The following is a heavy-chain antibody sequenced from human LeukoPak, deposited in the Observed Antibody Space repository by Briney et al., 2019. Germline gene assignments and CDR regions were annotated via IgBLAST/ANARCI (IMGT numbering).Heavy chain of an antibody. V-gene: IGHV4-4*02. CDR2: MYHSGIS. CDR1: GASISSTNW. CDR3: AVSTGWYKIDY. D-gene: IGHD6-19*01. J-gene: IGHJ4*02. Sequence: SETLSLTCAVSGASISSTNWWSWVRQPPGKGLEWIGEMYHSGISNYNPSLKSRVTIPVDKSKNQFSLKLNSMTAADTAVYYCAVSTGWYKIDYWGQGTLVTVSS.